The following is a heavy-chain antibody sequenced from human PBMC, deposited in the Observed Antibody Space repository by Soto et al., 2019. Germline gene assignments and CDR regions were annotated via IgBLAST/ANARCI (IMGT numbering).Heavy chain of an antibody. J-gene: IGHJ6*02. CDR3: AKELIGYFDWFYGMDV. V-gene: IGHV3-43*01. CDR1: GFTFDDYT. D-gene: IGHD3-9*01. CDR2: ISWDGGST. Sequence: EVQLVESGGVVVQPGGSLRLSCAASGFTFDDYTMHWVRQAPGKGLEWVSLISWDGGSTYYADSVKGRFTISRDNSKNSLYLQMNSLRTEDTALYYCAKELIGYFDWFYGMDVWGQGTTVTVSS.